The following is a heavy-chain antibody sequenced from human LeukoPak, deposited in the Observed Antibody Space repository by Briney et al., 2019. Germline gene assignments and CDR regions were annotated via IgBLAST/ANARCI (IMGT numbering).Heavy chain of an antibody. Sequence: GESLQISCQGSGYSFTSYWIGWVRQMPGKGLEWMGIIYPGDSDTRYSPSFQGQVTISADKSISTAYLQWSSLKASDTAMYYCARTPYYYDSSGYQGYFDYWGQGTLVTVSS. CDR2: IYPGDSDT. D-gene: IGHD3-22*01. CDR1: GYSFTSYW. J-gene: IGHJ4*02. CDR3: ARTPYYYDSSGYQGYFDY. V-gene: IGHV5-51*01.